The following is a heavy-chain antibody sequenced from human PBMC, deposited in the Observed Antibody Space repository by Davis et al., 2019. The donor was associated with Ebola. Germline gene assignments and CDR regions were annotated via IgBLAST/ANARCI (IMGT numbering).Heavy chain of an antibody. V-gene: IGHV5-51*01. CDR3: ARGEMAPQTQFDY. D-gene: IGHD5-24*01. J-gene: IGHJ4*02. CDR2: IYPGDSDT. Sequence: PGGSLRLSCKGSGYSFARLWIAWFRQMPGKGLEWMGVIYPGDSDTRYSPSFQGQVTISADTSINTAYLQWRSLKASDTAMYYCARGEMAPQTQFDYWGQGTLVTVSS. CDR1: GYSFARLW.